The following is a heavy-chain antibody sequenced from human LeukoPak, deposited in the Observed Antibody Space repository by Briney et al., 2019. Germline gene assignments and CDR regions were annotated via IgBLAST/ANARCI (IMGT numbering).Heavy chain of an antibody. Sequence: SETLSLTCTVSGYSISSGYYWGWIRQPPGKGLEWIGSIYHSGSTYYNPSLKSRLTMSVDPSKNQFSLKLTAVTAADTAVYYCARLGAVLTSVNWFDSWGQGTLVTVSS. CDR2: IYHSGST. CDR1: GYSISSGYY. D-gene: IGHD4-23*01. V-gene: IGHV4-38-2*02. CDR3: ARLGAVLTSVNWFDS. J-gene: IGHJ5*01.